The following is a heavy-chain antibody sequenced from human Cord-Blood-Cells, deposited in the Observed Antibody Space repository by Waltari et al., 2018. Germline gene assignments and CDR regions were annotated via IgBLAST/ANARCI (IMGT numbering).Heavy chain of an antibody. D-gene: IGHD2-2*01. J-gene: IGHJ4*02. V-gene: IGHV4-34*01. Sequence: QVQLQQWGAGLLKPSETLSLTCAVYGGSFRGYYWSWLRQPQGKGLEWIGEINHSGSTNYNPSLKSRVTISVDTSKNQFSLKLSSVTAADTAVYYCARGGNVVVPAAIEEIDYWGQGTLVTVSS. CDR2: INHSGST. CDR1: GGSFRGYY. CDR3: ARGGNVVVPAAIEEIDY.